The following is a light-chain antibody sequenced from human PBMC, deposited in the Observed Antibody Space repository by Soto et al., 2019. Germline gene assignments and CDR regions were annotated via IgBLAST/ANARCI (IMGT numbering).Light chain of an antibody. CDR1: QSVSSSY. CDR2: GAS. J-gene: IGKJ3*01. V-gene: IGKV3-20*01. CDR3: QQYGSSLFT. Sequence: EIVLMQSPGPLSLSPGERATLSCRASQSVSSSYLAWYQQKPGQAPRLLIYGASSRATGIPDRFSGSGSGTDFTLTISRLEPEDFAVYYCQQYGSSLFTFGPGTKVDIK.